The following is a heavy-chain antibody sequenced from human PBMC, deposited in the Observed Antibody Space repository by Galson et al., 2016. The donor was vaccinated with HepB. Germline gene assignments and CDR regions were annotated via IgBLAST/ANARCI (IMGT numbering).Heavy chain of an antibody. V-gene: IGHV6-1*01. CDR2: TYYRSKWYN. CDR1: GDSVSSNSAA. J-gene: IGHJ5*02. Sequence: CAISGDSVSSNSAAWTWIRQSPLRGLEWLGRTYYRSKWYNDYAVSVKSRISIHPDTSKNQFSLQLNSVTPEDTAVYYCARVRCSTFRCQNWFDPWGQGTQGTVSS. CDR3: ARVRCSTFRCQNWFDP. D-gene: IGHD2/OR15-2a*01.